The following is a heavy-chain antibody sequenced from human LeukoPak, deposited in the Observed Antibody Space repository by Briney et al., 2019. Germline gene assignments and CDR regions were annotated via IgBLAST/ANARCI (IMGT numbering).Heavy chain of an antibody. J-gene: IGHJ3*02. CDR3: ARGLTIFGVVNDAFDI. CDR1: GFTFSSYW. Sequence: GGSLRLSCAASGFTFSSYWMHWVRQAPGKGLVWVSLINSDGSSTIYADSVKGRFTISRDNAKNTLYLQMKSLRAEDTAVYYCARGLTIFGVVNDAFDIWGLGTMVTVSS. D-gene: IGHD3-3*01. CDR2: INSDGSST. V-gene: IGHV3-74*01.